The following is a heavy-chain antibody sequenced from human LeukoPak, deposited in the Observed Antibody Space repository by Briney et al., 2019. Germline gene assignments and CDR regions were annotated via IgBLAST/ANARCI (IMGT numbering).Heavy chain of an antibody. V-gene: IGHV5-51*01. CDR2: IYPGDSDT. CDR3: ARLRIVGAKQSDAFDI. Sequence: GESLKIPCKGSGYSFTSYWIGWVRQMPGKGLEWMGIIYPGDSDTRYSPSFQGQVTISADKSISTAYLQWSSLKASDTAMYYCARLRIVGAKQSDAFDIWGQGTMVTVSS. J-gene: IGHJ3*02. CDR1: GYSFTSYW. D-gene: IGHD1-26*01.